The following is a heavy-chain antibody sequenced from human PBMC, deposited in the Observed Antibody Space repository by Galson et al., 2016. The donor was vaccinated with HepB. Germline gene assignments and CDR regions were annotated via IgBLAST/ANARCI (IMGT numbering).Heavy chain of an antibody. CDR1: GYTFSNYG. V-gene: IGHV1-18*01. D-gene: IGHD3-10*01. Sequence: SVKVSCKASGYTFSNYGMSWLRQAPGQGLEWMGWISGYSGDTNYAEKFQGRVILTTVTSTSTAYMELTTLRSDDTADYYCAREPSGRFRGSPGVHSYFGTDVWGKGTTVTVSS. J-gene: IGHJ6*04. CDR3: AREPSGRFRGSPGVHSYFGTDV. CDR2: ISGYSGDT.